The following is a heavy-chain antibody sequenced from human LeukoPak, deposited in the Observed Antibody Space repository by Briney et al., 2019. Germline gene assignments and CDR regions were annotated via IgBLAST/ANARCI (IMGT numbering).Heavy chain of an antibody. J-gene: IGHJ4*02. CDR1: GGSISSGGYY. CDR2: IYYSGST. CDR3: ARGDAVFGVATIDY. D-gene: IGHD3-3*01. V-gene: IGHV4-31*03. Sequence: PSQTLPLTCTVSGGSISSGGYYWSWIRQHPGKGLEWIGYIYYSGSTYYNPSLKSRVTISVDTSKSQFSLKLSSVTAADTAVYYCARGDAVFGVATIDYWGQGTLVTVSS.